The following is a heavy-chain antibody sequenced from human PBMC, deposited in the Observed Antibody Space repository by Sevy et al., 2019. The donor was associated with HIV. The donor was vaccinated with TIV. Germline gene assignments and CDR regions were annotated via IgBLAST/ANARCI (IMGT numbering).Heavy chain of an antibody. Sequence: SETLSLTCTVSGGFITSLYWNWIRQPPGKGLEWIANIYYNGHINYNPSLKSRVTLSLNTSKKQFSLRLSSVTAADTAMYYCAGENAWGRGYSWGQGTLVTVSS. V-gene: IGHV4-59*08. CDR1: GGFITSLY. J-gene: IGHJ4*02. CDR3: AGENAWGRGYS. D-gene: IGHD1-26*01. CDR2: IYYNGHI.